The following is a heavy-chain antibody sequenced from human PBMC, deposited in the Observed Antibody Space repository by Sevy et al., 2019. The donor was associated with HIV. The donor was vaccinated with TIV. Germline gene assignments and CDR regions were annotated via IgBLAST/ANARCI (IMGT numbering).Heavy chain of an antibody. J-gene: IGHJ4*02. CDR3: ARHRLGYCSWTSCSAGDF. Sequence: GESLKISCKTSGYRFTNYWIGWVRQMPGKGLEWMGIIYPGDSDIRYSPSFEGQVTISADKSISTAYLQWSSLKASDSGMYYCARHRLGYCSWTSCSAGDFWGQGSLVTVSS. D-gene: IGHD2-2*01. CDR1: GYRFTNYW. CDR2: IYPGDSDI. V-gene: IGHV5-51*01.